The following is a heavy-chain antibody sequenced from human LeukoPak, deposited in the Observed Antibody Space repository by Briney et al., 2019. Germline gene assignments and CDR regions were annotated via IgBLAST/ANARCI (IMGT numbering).Heavy chain of an antibody. D-gene: IGHD3-3*01. CDR3: ARARSGYYTFDF. J-gene: IGHJ4*02. V-gene: IGHV3-23*01. CDR2: LSGSGETT. CDR1: GFTFRSYA. Sequence: SGGSLRLSCTASGFTFRSYAMIWVRQAPGKGLEWVSALSGSGETTYYADSVEGRFTISRDNSKNTLYLQLNSLRAEDTAAYYCARARSGYYTFDFWGQGTLVTVSS.